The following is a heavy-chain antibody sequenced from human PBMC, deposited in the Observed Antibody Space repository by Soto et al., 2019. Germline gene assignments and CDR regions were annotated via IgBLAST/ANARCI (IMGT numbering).Heavy chain of an antibody. V-gene: IGHV3-33*01. CDR2: IWHDGTNK. CDR3: ARDSGYSYGPLDY. CDR1: GFTFSSYG. J-gene: IGHJ4*02. D-gene: IGHD5-18*01. Sequence: PGGSLRLSCAASGFTFSSYGMHWVRQAPGKGLEWVALIWHDGTNKYYADSVKGRFTISRDNSKNTLYLQMNSLRAEDTAVYYCARDSGYSYGPLDYWGQGTLVTVSS.